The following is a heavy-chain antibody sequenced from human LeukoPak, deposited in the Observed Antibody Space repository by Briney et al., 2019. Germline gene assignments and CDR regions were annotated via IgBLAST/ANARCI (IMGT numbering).Heavy chain of an antibody. CDR3: AKGHGSGSYSELDY. V-gene: IGHV3-23*01. CDR1: GFTFSSDA. Sequence: GGSLSLSCAASGFTFSSDAMSWFRQAPGKGLEWVSGVTGSGYNTFYADSVKGRFTISRDNSKNTVYLQMNSLRVEDTAVYYGAKGHGSGSYSELDYWGQGTLVTVSS. D-gene: IGHD3-10*01. CDR2: VTGSGYNT. J-gene: IGHJ4*02.